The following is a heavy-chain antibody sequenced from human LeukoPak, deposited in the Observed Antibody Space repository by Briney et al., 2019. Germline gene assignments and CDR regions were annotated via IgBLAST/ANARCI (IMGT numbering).Heavy chain of an antibody. CDR3: ARQRSGWFFSN. Sequence: ASVKVSWKASWYSFTSYVITWVRQAPGQGLEWMGWINPYYGNTNYAQKLQGRVTITTDTSTSTAYMDLRSLRCDDTAMYYCARQRSGWFFSNWGEGTLVTPS. V-gene: IGHV1-18*01. CDR2: INPYYGNT. J-gene: IGHJ4*02. CDR1: WYSFTSYV. D-gene: IGHD6-19*01.